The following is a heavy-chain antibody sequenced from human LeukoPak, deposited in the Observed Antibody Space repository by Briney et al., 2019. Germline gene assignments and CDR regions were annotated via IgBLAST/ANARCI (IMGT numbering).Heavy chain of an antibody. V-gene: IGHV4-30-4*01. Sequence: SQTLSLTCTVSGGSITSGDYYWSWIRQPPGKGLEWIAYMYYSGSTYYNPSLKSRVTMSADTSKNQFSLKLSSVTAADTAVYYCARPYYYDSRIDPGGQGTLVTVSS. J-gene: IGHJ5*02. D-gene: IGHD3-22*01. CDR2: MYYSGST. CDR1: GGSITSGDYY. CDR3: ARPYYYDSRIDP.